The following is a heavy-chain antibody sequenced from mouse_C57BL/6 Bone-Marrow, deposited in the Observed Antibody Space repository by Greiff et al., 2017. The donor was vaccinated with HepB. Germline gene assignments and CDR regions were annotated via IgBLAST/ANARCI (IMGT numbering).Heavy chain of an antibody. V-gene: IGHV1-75*01. Sequence: QVHVKQSGPELVKPGASVKISCKASGYTFTDYYINWVKQRPGQGLEWIGWIFPGSGSTYYNEKFKGKATLTVDKSSSTAYMLLSSLTSEDSAVYFCARVSYYGSSLYYFDYWGQGTTLTVSS. J-gene: IGHJ2*01. CDR2: IFPGSGST. CDR1: GYTFTDYY. D-gene: IGHD1-1*01. CDR3: ARVSYYGSSLYYFDY.